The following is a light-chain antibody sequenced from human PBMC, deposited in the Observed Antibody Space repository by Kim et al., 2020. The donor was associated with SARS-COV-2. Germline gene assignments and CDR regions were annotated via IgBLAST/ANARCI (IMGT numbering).Light chain of an antibody. J-gene: IGKJ4*01. CDR3: QQYSSYPLT. CDR1: QSISTW. CDR2: KAS. Sequence: DIQMTQSPSTLSASVGDRVTITCRASQSISTWLAWYQQKPGKAPKLLIYKASSLESGVPSSFSGSGSGTEFTLTITSLQPDDFATYYCQQYSSYPLTFGGGTKLEI. V-gene: IGKV1-5*03.